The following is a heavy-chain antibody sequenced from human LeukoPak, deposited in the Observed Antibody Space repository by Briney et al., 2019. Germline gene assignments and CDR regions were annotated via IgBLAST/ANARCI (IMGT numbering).Heavy chain of an antibody. V-gene: IGHV1-18*01. CDR1: GYTFTSYG. CDR2: ISAYNGNT. Sequence: ASVKVSCKASGYTFTSYGISWVRQAPGQGLEWMGWISAYNGNTNYAQKLQGRVTMTTDTSTSTAYMELRSLRSDDTAVYYCARGKWEQWLVRYFDYWGQGTLVTVSS. J-gene: IGHJ4*02. D-gene: IGHD6-19*01. CDR3: ARGKWEQWLVRYFDY.